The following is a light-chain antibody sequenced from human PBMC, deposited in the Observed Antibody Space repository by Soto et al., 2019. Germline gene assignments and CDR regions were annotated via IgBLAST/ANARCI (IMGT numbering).Light chain of an antibody. V-gene: IGLV2-8*01. CDR1: SSDIGDHNL. CDR3: SSYAGSDNYV. Sequence: QSALTQPPSASGSPGQSVTISCSGTSSDIGDHNLVSWYQQHPGKAPKLLIWGVTNRPSGVPHRFSGSKSGNTASLTVSGLQAEDEADYSCSSYAGSDNYVFGPGTKLTVL. J-gene: IGLJ1*01. CDR2: GVT.